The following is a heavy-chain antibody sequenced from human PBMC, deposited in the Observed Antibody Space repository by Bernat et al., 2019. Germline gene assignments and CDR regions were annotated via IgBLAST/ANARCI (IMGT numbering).Heavy chain of an antibody. D-gene: IGHD2-2*01. CDR2: INHSGST. Sequence: QVQLQQWGAGLLKPSETLSLTCAVYGGSFSGYYWSWIRQPPGKGLEWIGEINHSGSTNYNPSLKSRVTISVDTSKNQFSLKLSSVTAADTAVYYCARNLIVVVPAAYYYYYGMDVWGQGTTVTVSS. CDR3: ARNLIVVVPAAYYYYYGMDV. V-gene: IGHV4-34*01. J-gene: IGHJ6*02. CDR1: GGSFSGYY.